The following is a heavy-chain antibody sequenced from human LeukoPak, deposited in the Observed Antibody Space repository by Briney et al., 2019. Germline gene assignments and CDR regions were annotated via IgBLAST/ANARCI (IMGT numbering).Heavy chain of an antibody. CDR2: ISGSGGST. CDR1: GFTFSSYA. D-gene: IGHD6-13*01. CDR3: AKGGYSSSWDLRRYYYYYMDV. J-gene: IGHJ6*03. V-gene: IGHV3-23*01. Sequence: GGSLRLSCAASGFTFSSYAMSWVRQAPGKGLEWVSAISGSGGSTYYADSVKGRFTISRDNSKNTLYLQMNSLRAEDTAVYYCAKGGYSSSWDLRRYYYYYMDVWGKGTTVTVSS.